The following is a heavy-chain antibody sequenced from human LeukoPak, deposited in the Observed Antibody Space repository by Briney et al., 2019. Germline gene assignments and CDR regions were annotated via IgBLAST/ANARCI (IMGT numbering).Heavy chain of an antibody. D-gene: IGHD3-22*01. J-gene: IGHJ3*02. CDR2: ISGSGGST. V-gene: IGHV3-23*01. CDR1: GFTFSSYA. Sequence: PGGSLRLSCAASGFTFSSYAMSWVRQAPGKGLEWVSAISGSGGSTYYADSVKGRFTISRDNSKNTLHLQMNSLRAEDTAVYYCANYDSSGYYYINDAFDIWGQGTMVTVSS. CDR3: ANYDSSGYYYINDAFDI.